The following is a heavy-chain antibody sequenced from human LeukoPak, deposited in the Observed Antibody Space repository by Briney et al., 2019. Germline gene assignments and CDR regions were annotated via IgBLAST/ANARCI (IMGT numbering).Heavy chain of an antibody. V-gene: IGHV4-34*01. CDR3: ARGRPVRRFGRWDAFDI. CDR2: INHSGST. J-gene: IGHJ3*02. Sequence: SETLSLTCAVYGGSFSGYYWSWIRQPPGKGLEWIGEINHSGSTNYNPSLKSRVTISVDTSKNQFSLKLSSVSAADTAVYYCARGRPVRRFGRWDAFDIWGQGTMVTVSS. D-gene: IGHD3-3*01. CDR1: GGSFSGYY.